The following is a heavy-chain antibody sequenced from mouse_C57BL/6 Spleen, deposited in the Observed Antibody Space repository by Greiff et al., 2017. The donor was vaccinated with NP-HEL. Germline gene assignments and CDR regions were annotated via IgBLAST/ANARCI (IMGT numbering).Heavy chain of an antibody. D-gene: IGHD1-1*01. CDR1: GYTFTSYG. V-gene: IGHV1-81*01. Sequence: VQRVESGAELARPGASVKLSCKASGYTFTSYGISWVKQRTGQGLEWIGEIYPRSGNTYYNEKFKGKATLTADKSSSTAYMELRSLTSEDSAVYFCARNYYGSSLGYFDVWGTGTTVTVSS. CDR2: IYPRSGNT. CDR3: ARNYYGSSLGYFDV. J-gene: IGHJ1*03.